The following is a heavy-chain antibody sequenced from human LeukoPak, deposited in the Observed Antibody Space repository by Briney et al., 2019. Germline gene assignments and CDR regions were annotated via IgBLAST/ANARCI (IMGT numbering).Heavy chain of an antibody. D-gene: IGHD3-10*01. CDR3: VRWGYGSGSYPNGGFDP. CDR1: GYTFTNYV. J-gene: IGHJ5*02. CDR2: INTNTGNP. Sequence: GASVKVSCKASGYTFTNYVMNWVRQAPGQGLEWMGWINTNTGNPTYAQGFIGRFVFSLDTSVSTAYLQISSLKAEDTAMYYCVRWGYGSGSYPNGGFDPWGQGTLVTVSS. V-gene: IGHV7-4-1*02.